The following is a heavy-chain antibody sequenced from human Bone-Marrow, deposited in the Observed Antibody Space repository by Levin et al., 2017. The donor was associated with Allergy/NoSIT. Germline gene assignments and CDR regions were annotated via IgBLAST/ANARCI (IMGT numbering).Heavy chain of an antibody. Sequence: LSLTCEASGFPFSEYAMTWVRQAPGKGLEWVSVITGGGSNTYYGDSVKGRFTVSRDNSKNTLYLELNSLRAEDTAVYYCAKKQGGTTGFSFDVWGQGTMVTVSS. CDR2: ITGGGSNT. J-gene: IGHJ3*01. D-gene: IGHD1-14*01. V-gene: IGHV3-23*01. CDR3: AKKQGGTTGFSFDV. CDR1: GFPFSEYA.